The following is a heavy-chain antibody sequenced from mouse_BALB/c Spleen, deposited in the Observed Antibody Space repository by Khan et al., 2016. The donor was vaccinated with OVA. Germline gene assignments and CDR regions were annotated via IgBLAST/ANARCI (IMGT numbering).Heavy chain of an antibody. V-gene: IGHV3-2*02. CDR2: ISYSGST. Sequence: EVQLVESGPGLVKPSQSLSLTCTVTGYSITSDYAWNWIRQFPGNKLEWMGYISYSGSTTYTPSLKGRISITRDTSKNQFFLQLNSVTTEDTATYYCARWFTYWGQGTLVTVSA. CDR3: ARWFTY. J-gene: IGHJ3*01. CDR1: GYSITSDYA.